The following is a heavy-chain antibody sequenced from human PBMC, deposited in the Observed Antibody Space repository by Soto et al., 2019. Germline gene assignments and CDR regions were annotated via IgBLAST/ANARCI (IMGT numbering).Heavy chain of an antibody. Sequence: QAQLQESGPGLVKPSETLSLTCTVSGGSISSYYWSWIRQPPGKGLEWIGYIYYSGSTNYNPTLKSRVTISVGTSKNQFTLKLSSVTAADTAVYYCAREGVIGWTHNAPYYYYGMDVWGQGTTVTVSS. CDR2: IYYSGST. V-gene: IGHV4-59*01. CDR3: AREGVIGWTHNAPYYYYGMDV. J-gene: IGHJ6*02. D-gene: IGHD3-10*01. CDR1: GGSISSYY.